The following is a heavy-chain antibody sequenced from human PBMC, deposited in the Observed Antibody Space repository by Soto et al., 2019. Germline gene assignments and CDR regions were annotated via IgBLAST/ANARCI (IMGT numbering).Heavy chain of an antibody. CDR2: IWDDGSNK. D-gene: IGHD5-18*01. Sequence: QVQLVESGGGVVQPGRSLRLSCAASGFTFSSYGMHWVRQAPGKGLEWVAVIWDDGSNKYYADSVKGRFTIYRDNSKKQLYLQMNSLRAEDTAVYYCARDLYNYGFEPGDYWGQGTLVTVSS. CDR1: GFTFSSYG. J-gene: IGHJ4*02. CDR3: ARDLYNYGFEPGDY. V-gene: IGHV3-33*01.